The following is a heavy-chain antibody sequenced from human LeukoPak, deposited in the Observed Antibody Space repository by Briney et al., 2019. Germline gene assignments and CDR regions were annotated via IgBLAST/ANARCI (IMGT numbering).Heavy chain of an antibody. CDR2: IWYDGSKK. Sequence: GGSLRLSCVSSGFTFSRYGVHWVRQAPGKGLEWVAFIWYDGSKKYYADSVKGRFTISRDTSKDTVYLQMNSLRADDTAVYSCARDPYGNFGYYAFDLWGQGTMVTVSS. J-gene: IGHJ3*01. CDR1: GFTFSRYG. D-gene: IGHD3-22*01. CDR3: ARDPYGNFGYYAFDL. V-gene: IGHV3-33*01.